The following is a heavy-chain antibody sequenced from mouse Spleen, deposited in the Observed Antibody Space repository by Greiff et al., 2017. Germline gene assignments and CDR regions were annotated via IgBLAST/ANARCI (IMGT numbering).Heavy chain of an antibody. CDR3: AKTYGSSLLYAMDY. CDR2: IWRGGNT. V-gene: IGHV2-5-1*01. D-gene: IGHD1-1*01. J-gene: IGHJ4*01. CDR1: GFSLTSYG. Sequence: VQLQQSGPSLVQPSQSLSITCTVSGFSLTSYGVHWVRQSPGKGLEWLGVIWRGGNTDYNAAFMSRLSITKDNSKSQVFFKMNSLQADDTAIYYCAKTYGSSLLYAMDYWGQGTSGTVSS.